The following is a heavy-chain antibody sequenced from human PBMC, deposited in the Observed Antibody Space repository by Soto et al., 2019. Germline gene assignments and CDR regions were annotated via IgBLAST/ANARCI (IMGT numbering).Heavy chain of an antibody. CDR3: ARVPYCSSSSCYSYFDS. J-gene: IGHJ4*02. D-gene: IGHD2-2*01. Sequence: EVQLVESGGGLVQPGGSLRLSRAASGFTLSSYWMHWARQAPGKGLVWVSRISSDGSSTNYADSVKGRFTISRDNAKNTLHLQMNSLRAEDTAVYYCARVPYCSSSSCYSYFDSWGQGTLVTVSS. CDR1: GFTLSSYW. CDR2: ISSDGSST. V-gene: IGHV3-74*01.